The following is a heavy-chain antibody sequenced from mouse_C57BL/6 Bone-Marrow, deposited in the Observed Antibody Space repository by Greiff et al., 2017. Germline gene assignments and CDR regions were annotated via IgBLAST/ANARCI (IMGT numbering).Heavy chain of an antibody. CDR2: IYPGSGST. CDR3: AITTVVAFSKYFDY. Sequence: QVQLQQSGAELVKPGASVKMSCKASGYTFTSYWITWVKQRPGQGLEWIGDIYPGSGSTNYNEKFKSKATLTVDTSSSTAYMQLSSLTSEDSAVYFCAITTVVAFSKYFDYWGQGTTLTVSS. J-gene: IGHJ2*01. CDR1: GYTFTSYW. D-gene: IGHD1-1*01. V-gene: IGHV1-55*01.